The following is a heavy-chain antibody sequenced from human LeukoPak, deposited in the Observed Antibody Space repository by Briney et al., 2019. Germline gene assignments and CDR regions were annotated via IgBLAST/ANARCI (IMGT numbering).Heavy chain of an antibody. CDR2: ISWNSGSI. D-gene: IGHD3-10*01. J-gene: IGHJ4*02. V-gene: IGHV3-9*01. CDR1: GFTFDDYA. CDR3: AKDPPSGFGELLGCFDY. Sequence: TGGSLRLSCAASGFTFDDYAMHWVRQAPGKGLEWVSGISWNSGSIGYADSVKGRFTISRDNAKNSLYLQMNSLRAEDTALYYCAKDPPSGFGELLGCFDYWGQGTLVTVSS.